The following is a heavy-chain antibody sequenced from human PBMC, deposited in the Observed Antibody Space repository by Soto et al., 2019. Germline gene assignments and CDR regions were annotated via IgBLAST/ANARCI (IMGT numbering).Heavy chain of an antibody. CDR2: ISYDGSNI. J-gene: IGHJ6*02. CDR1: GFTFSSYG. D-gene: IGHD4-17*01. V-gene: IGHV3-30*18. CDR3: AKDYLRYGAPGAGCMDV. Sequence: QVQLVESGGGVVQPGRSLRLSCAASGFTFSSYGMHWVRQAPGKGLEWVAVISYDGSNIYYADSVKGRFTISRDNAKNTLYLQMNSLEAEVTAVYYCAKDYLRYGAPGAGCMDVWGQGTTVTVSS.